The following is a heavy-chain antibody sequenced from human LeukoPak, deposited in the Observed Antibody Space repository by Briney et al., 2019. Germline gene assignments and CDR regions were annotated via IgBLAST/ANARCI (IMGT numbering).Heavy chain of an antibody. D-gene: IGHD2-2*01. CDR3: ASYPEYCSSTSCWYYFDY. CDR2: IKQGGSEK. V-gene: IGHV3-7*03. Sequence: GGSLRLSCAASGFTFSSYWMSWVRQAPGKGLEWVASIKQGGSEKYYVDSVKGRFTISRDNAKNSLYLQMNSLRAEDTAVYYCASYPEYCSSTSCWYYFDYWGQGTLVTVSS. CDR1: GFTFSSYW. J-gene: IGHJ4*02.